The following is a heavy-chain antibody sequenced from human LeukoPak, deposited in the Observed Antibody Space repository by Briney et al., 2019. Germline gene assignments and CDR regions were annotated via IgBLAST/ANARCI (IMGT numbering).Heavy chain of an antibody. J-gene: IGHJ3*02. CDR3: ARARYYYDSSGYGHYAFDI. CDR1: GFTFSSYS. V-gene: IGHV3-21*01. CDR2: ISSSSSYI. Sequence: GGSLRLSCAASGFTFSSYSMNWVRQAPGKGLEWVSSISSSSSYIYHADSVKGRFTISRDNAKNSLYLQMNSLRAEDTAVYCCARARYYYDSSGYGHYAFDIWGQGTMVTVSS. D-gene: IGHD3-22*01.